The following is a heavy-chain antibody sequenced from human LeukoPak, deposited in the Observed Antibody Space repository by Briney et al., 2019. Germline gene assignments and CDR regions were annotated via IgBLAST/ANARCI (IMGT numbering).Heavy chain of an antibody. CDR3: ARGFFYSSGCFDY. CDR2: INHSGST. Sequence: PSETLSLTCAVYGGSFGGYYWSWIRQPPGKGLEWIGEINHSGSTNYNPSLKSRVTISVDTSKNQFSLKLSSVTAADTAVYYCARGFFYSSGCFDYWGQGTLVTVSS. D-gene: IGHD6-19*01. J-gene: IGHJ4*02. CDR1: GGSFGGYY. V-gene: IGHV4-34*01.